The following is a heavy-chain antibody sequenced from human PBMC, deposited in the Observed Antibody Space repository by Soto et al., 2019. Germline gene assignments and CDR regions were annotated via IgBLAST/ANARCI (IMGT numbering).Heavy chain of an antibody. Sequence: ESGGGVVQPGGSLRLSCAASGFTFSSYGVHWVRQAPGKGLEWVAVISNDGIKKNYGESAKGRFTISRDNSKNMLYLQMNSLRTEDTAVYYCAKSPQWVAKGGMDVWGQGTTVTVSS. CDR2: ISNDGIKK. J-gene: IGHJ6*02. CDR1: GFTFSSYG. V-gene: IGHV3-30*18. D-gene: IGHD1-26*01. CDR3: AKSPQWVAKGGMDV.